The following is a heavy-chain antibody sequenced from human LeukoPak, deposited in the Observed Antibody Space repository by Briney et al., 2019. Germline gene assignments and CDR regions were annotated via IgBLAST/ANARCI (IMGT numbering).Heavy chain of an antibody. CDR3: ARDVRGGAFDY. V-gene: IGHV3-21*01. CDR1: GFSFKSHN. D-gene: IGHD4-23*01. J-gene: IGHJ4*02. Sequence: PGGSLRLSCATSGFSFKSHNMNWVRQAPGEGLEWISAISSGTTYMYYADSVQGRFTFSRDNAMNSLFLQMNNLRAEDTAVYYCARDVRGGAFDYWGQGTLVTVSS. CDR2: ISSGTTYM.